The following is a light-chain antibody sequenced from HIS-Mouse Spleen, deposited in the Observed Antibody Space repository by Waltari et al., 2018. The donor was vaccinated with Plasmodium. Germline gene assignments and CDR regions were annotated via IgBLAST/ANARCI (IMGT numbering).Light chain of an antibody. Sequence: DIQMTQSPSTLSASVGDRVTITCRASQSISSWLAWYQQKPGKSPKLMIYKASSLESGVPSRFSGSGSGTEFTLTISSLQPDYFATYYCQQYNSYSYTFGQWTKLEIK. CDR2: KAS. CDR1: QSISSW. CDR3: QQYNSYSYT. J-gene: IGKJ2*01. V-gene: IGKV1-5*03.